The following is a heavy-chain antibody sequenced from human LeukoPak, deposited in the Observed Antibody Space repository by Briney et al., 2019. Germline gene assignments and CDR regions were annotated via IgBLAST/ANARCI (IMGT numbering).Heavy chain of an antibody. V-gene: IGHV3-48*01. CDR1: GFTFSDFS. J-gene: IGHJ4*02. CDR2: IGSAI. CDR3: ARVLGFSIAAADPNDY. D-gene: IGHD6-13*01. Sequence: GGSLRLSCVASGFTFSDFSLNWVRQAPGKGLEWISYIGSAIYYADSVKGRFTISRDNAKNSLYLQMNSLRAEDTAVYYCARVLGFSIAAADPNDYWGQGTLVTVSS.